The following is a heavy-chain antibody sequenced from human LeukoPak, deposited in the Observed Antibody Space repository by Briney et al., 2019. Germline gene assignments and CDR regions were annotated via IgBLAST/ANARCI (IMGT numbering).Heavy chain of an antibody. CDR1: GFTFSSYW. V-gene: IGHV3-74*01. J-gene: IGHJ3*02. D-gene: IGHD3-3*01. CDR2: INTDGSST. CDR3: ASYYDFWSGQDEDAFDI. Sequence: QTGGSLRLSCAASGFTFSSYWMHWVRQAPGKGLVWVSRINTDGSSTSYADSVKGRFTISRDNAKNTLYLQMNSLRAEDTAVYYCASYYDFWSGQDEDAFDIWGQGTMVTVSS.